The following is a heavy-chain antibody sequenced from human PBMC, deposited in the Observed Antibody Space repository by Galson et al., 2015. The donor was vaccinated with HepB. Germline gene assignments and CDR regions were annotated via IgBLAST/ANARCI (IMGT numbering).Heavy chain of an antibody. CDR2: ISSSSSYI. Sequence: SLRLSCAASGFTFSSYSMNWVRQAPGKGLEWVSSISSSSSYIYYADSVKGRFTISRDNAKNSLYLQMNSLRAEDTAVYYCARDALSMVRDLYYFDYWGQGTLVTVSS. CDR3: ARDALSMVRDLYYFDY. D-gene: IGHD3-10*01. CDR1: GFTFSSYS. V-gene: IGHV3-21*01. J-gene: IGHJ4*02.